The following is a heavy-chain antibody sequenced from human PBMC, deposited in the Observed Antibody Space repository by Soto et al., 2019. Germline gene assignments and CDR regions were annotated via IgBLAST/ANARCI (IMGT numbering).Heavy chain of an antibody. J-gene: IGHJ5*01. CDR1: GGSINTYY. Sequence: SETLSLTCTVSGGSINTYYWNWIRQPPGKGLEWIGYLYNRGITNYNPSLKSRATISVDTSKNQFSLRLSSVTAADTAVYYCAREQADSGGYPLNWFDSWGQGTVVTVSS. D-gene: IGHD3-22*01. CDR2: LYNRGIT. CDR3: AREQADSGGYPLNWFDS. V-gene: IGHV4-59*01.